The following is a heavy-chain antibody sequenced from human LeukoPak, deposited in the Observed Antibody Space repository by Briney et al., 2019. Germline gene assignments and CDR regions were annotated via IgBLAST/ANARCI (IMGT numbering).Heavy chain of an antibody. D-gene: IGHD6-13*01. CDR1: GFTFSSYS. Sequence: GGSLRLSCAASGFTFSSYSMNWVCQAPGKGLEWVSSISSSSSYIYYADSVKGRFTISRDNAKNSLYLQMNSLRAEDTAVYYCARDFRQQLVHKGDYWGQGTLVTVSS. CDR3: ARDFRQQLVHKGDY. J-gene: IGHJ4*02. CDR2: ISSSSSYI. V-gene: IGHV3-21*01.